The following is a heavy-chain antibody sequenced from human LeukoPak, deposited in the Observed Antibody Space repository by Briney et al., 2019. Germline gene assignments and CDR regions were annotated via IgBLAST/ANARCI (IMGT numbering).Heavy chain of an antibody. J-gene: IGHJ5*02. V-gene: IGHV1-8*01. D-gene: IGHD6-13*01. Sequence: GASAKVSCKASGYTFTSYDINWVRQATGQGLEWMGWMNPNSGNTGYAQKFQGRVTMTRNTSIGTAYMELSSLRSEDTAVYYCARGRIAKRFDPWGQGTLVTVSS. CDR2: MNPNSGNT. CDR1: GYTFTSYD. CDR3: ARGRIAKRFDP.